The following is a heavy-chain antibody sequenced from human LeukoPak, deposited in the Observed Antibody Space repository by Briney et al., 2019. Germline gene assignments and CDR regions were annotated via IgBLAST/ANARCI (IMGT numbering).Heavy chain of an antibody. CDR3: ARIKGRATITAGDY. CDR2: ISSSSSTI. V-gene: IGHV3-48*01. J-gene: IGHJ4*02. CDR1: GFTFSSYS. D-gene: IGHD5-12*01. Sequence: GGSLRLSCAASGFTFSSYSVNWVRQAPGKGLEWVSYISSSSSTIYYADSVKGRFTISRDNAKNSLYLQMDSLRAEDTAVYYCARIKGRATITAGDYWGQGTLVTVSS.